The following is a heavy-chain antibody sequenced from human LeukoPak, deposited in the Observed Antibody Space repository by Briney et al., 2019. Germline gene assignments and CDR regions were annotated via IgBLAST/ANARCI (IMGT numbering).Heavy chain of an antibody. CDR3: AKEVAACRKGIDY. D-gene: IGHD1-26*01. CDR1: GFTFSSYA. Sequence: GGSLRLSCAASGFTFSSYAMRWLRQAPGKGLEWVSGITGSGGGTYYADSVKGRFTISRDSSSSTLFLQMKSLRAEDTATYYCAKEVAACRKGIDYWGQGILVTVSS. CDR2: ITGSGGGT. J-gene: IGHJ4*02. V-gene: IGHV3-23*01.